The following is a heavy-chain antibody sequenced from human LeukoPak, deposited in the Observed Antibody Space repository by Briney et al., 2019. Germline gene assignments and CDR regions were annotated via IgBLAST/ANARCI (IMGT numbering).Heavy chain of an antibody. J-gene: IGHJ4*02. V-gene: IGHV4-31*03. CDR3: ARWGRYYYDSSGYLYYFDY. CDR1: GGSISSDGYY. Sequence: SETLSLTCTVSGGSISSDGYYWTWIRQHPGKGLEWIGYIYYSGTAYYNPSLESRVALSVDTSKNQFSLRLSSVTAADTAIYYCARWGRYYYDSSGYLYYFDYWGQGTLVTVSS. CDR2: IYYSGTA. D-gene: IGHD3-22*01.